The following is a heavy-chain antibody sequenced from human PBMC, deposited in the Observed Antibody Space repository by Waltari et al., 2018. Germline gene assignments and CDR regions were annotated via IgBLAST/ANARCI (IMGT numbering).Heavy chain of an antibody. D-gene: IGHD2-15*01. J-gene: IGHJ6*03. V-gene: IGHV3-7*01. CDR3: AREGRDYYYYYMDV. CDR1: GFTFSSCC. Sequence: EVQLVESGGGLVQPGGSLRLSCAASGFTFSSCCMRWVSQAPGNGLEWGANIKQDGSEKYYVDSVKGRFTISRDNAKNSLYLQMNSLRAEDTAVYYCAREGRDYYYYYMDVWGKGTTVTVSS. CDR2: IKQDGSEK.